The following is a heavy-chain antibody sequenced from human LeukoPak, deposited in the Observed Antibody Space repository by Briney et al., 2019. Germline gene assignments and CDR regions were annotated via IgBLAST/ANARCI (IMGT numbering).Heavy chain of an antibody. Sequence: SETLSLTCTVSGGSIRSSYYYWGWIRQPPGKGLEWIGSIYDSGSTYYNPSLKSRVTISVDTSKNQFSLKLSSVTAADTAVYYCARHSLGGRGLLVVTAIRDWFDPWGQGTLVTVSS. CDR3: ARHSLGGRGLLVVTAIRDWFDP. J-gene: IGHJ5*02. V-gene: IGHV4-39*01. CDR1: GGSIRSSYYY. D-gene: IGHD2-21*02. CDR2: IYDSGST.